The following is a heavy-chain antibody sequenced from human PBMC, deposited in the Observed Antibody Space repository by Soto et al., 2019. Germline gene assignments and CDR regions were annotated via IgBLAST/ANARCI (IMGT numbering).Heavy chain of an antibody. CDR1: GFTFSSYA. J-gene: IGHJ4*02. CDR2: ISSNGGST. Sequence: GGSLRLSCSASGFTFSSYAMHWVRQAPGKGLEYVSAISSNGGSTYYADSVKGRFTISRDNSKNTLYLQMSSLRAEDTAVYYCVKAKCSGGSCYSNDYWGQGTLVTAPS. V-gene: IGHV3-64D*08. D-gene: IGHD2-15*01. CDR3: VKAKCSGGSCYSNDY.